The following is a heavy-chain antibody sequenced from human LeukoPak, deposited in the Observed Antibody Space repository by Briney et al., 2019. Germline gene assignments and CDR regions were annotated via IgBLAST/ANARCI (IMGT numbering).Heavy chain of an antibody. V-gene: IGHV4-61*02. CDR1: GGSISSGSYY. D-gene: IGHD3-10*01. J-gene: IGHJ4*02. Sequence: PSQTLSLTCTVSGGSISSGSYYWSWIRQPAGKGLEWIGRIYTSGSTNYNPSLKSRVTISVDTSKNQFSLKLSSVTAADTAVYYCAREPEEITMVRGAIDYWGQGTLVTVSS. CDR2: IYTSGST. CDR3: AREPEEITMVRGAIDY.